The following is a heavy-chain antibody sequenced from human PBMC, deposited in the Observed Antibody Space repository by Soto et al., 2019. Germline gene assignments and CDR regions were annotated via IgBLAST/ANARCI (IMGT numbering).Heavy chain of an antibody. D-gene: IGHD3-3*01. V-gene: IGHV4-34*01. CDR1: GGSFSGYY. CDR2: INHSGST. J-gene: IGHJ5*02. CDR3: ARRRLRFLEWSYYIPNGFDP. Sequence: SETLSLTCAVYGGSFSGYYWSWIRQPPGKGLEWIGEINHSGSTNYNPSLKSRVTISVDTSKNQFSLKLSSVTAADTAVYYCARRRLRFLEWSYYIPNGFDPWRQGTLVTVSS.